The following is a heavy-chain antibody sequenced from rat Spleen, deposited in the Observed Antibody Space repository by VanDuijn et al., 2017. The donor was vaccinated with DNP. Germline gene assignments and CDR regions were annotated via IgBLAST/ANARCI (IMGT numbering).Heavy chain of an antibody. V-gene: IGHV5-20*01. CDR3: TRDFGYTTNSNILFDY. CDR2: ISYNGGTP. J-gene: IGHJ2*01. D-gene: IGHD1-6*01. Sequence: EVLLVESDGGLVQPGRSLKLSCAVSGFTFSDYYMAWVRQAPAKGLEWVATISYNGGTPYYRDSVKGRFTISRENAKSTLYLQMNSLRSEDTATYFCTRDFGYTTNSNILFDYWGQGVLVTVSS. CDR1: GFTFSDYY.